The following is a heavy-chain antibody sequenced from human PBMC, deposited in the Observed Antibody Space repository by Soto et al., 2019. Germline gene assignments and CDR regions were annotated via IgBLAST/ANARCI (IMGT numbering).Heavy chain of an antibody. D-gene: IGHD6-6*01. CDR3: ARNEYSTTFYYYGMDV. V-gene: IGHV1-69*01. Sequence: QVQLVQPGAEVKKPGSSVKVSCKASGGTFSSYAITWVRQAPGQGLEWMGRIIPIFGTANYNQKFQGRVTITADESTSTAYMELSSLRSEDTAVYYCARNEYSTTFYYYGMDVWGQGTTVTVSS. CDR2: IIPIFGTA. J-gene: IGHJ6*02. CDR1: GGTFSSYA.